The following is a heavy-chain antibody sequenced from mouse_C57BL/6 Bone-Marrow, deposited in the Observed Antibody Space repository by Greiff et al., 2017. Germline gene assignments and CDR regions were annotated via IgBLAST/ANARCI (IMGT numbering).Heavy chain of an antibody. CDR3: SRGARATVVATSLDRYFDV. D-gene: IGHD1-1*01. CDR1: GFTFSDFY. J-gene: IGHJ1*03. CDR2: SRNKANDYTT. V-gene: IGHV7-1*01. Sequence: EVKLMESGGGLVQSGRSLRLSCATSGFTFSDFYMEWVRQAPGKGLEWIAASRNKANDYTTEYSASVKGRFIVSRDTSPSIIYLQLLTSRAEATSVYYGSRGARATVVATSLDRYFDVWGTGTTVTVSS.